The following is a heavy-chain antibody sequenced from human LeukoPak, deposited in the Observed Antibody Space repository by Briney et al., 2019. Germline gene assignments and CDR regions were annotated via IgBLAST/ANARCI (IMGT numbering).Heavy chain of an antibody. CDR2: ISSSGSTI. CDR3: ARIPSYYYGSGMPYYFDY. Sequence: GGSLRLSCAASGFTFSDYYMSWIRQAPGKGLEWVSYISSSGSTIYYADSAKGRFTISRDNAKNSLYLQMNSLRAEDTAVYYCARIPSYYYGSGMPYYFDYWGQGTLVTVSS. J-gene: IGHJ4*02. D-gene: IGHD3-10*01. CDR1: GFTFSDYY. V-gene: IGHV3-11*01.